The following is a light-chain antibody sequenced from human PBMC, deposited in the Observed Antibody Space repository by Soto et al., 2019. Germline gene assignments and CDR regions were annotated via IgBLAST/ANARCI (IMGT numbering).Light chain of an antibody. J-gene: IGLJ3*02. V-gene: IGLV4-69*01. Sequence: QSVLTQSPSASASLGASVKLTCTLSSGHSSYAIAWHQQQPEKGPRYLMKLNSDGSHSTGDGIPDRFSGSSSGAERYLTISSLQSEDEADYYCQTWGTGWVFGGGTKLTVL. CDR1: SGHSSYA. CDR2: LNSDGSH. CDR3: QTWGTGWV.